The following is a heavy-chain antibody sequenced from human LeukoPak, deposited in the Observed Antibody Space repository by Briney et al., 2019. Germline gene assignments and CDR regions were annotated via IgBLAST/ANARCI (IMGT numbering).Heavy chain of an antibody. V-gene: IGHV3-53*01. J-gene: IGHJ3*02. Sequence: PGGSLRLSCAASGFTVSSNYMSWVRQAPGKGLECVSVIYSGGSTYYADSVKGRFTISRDNSKNTLYLQMNSLRAEDTAVYYCARLRRYCSSTSCYTNAFDIWGQGTMVTVSS. CDR3: ARLRRYCSSTSCYTNAFDI. CDR2: IYSGGST. CDR1: GFTVSSNY. D-gene: IGHD2-2*02.